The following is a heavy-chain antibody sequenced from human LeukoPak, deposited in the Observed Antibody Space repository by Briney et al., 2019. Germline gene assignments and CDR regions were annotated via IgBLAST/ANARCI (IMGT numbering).Heavy chain of an antibody. D-gene: IGHD3-3*01. Sequence: ASVKVSCKASGYTFTSYYMHWVRQAPGQGLEWMGIINPSGGSTSYAQKFQGRVTMTRDTSTSTVYMELSSPRSEDTAVYYCARDLSRFLEWLSGWFDPWGQGTLVTVSS. CDR1: GYTFTSYY. V-gene: IGHV1-46*03. CDR3: ARDLSRFLEWLSGWFDP. CDR2: INPSGGST. J-gene: IGHJ5*02.